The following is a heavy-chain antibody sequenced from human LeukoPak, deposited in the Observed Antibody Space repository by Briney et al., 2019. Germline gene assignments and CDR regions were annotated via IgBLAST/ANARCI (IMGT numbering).Heavy chain of an antibody. CDR1: RFTFSSYW. CDR2: IKQDGSQK. V-gene: IGHV3-7*05. D-gene: IGHD4-17*01. Sequence: PGGSLALSCTASRFTFSSYWMSWVRQAPGKGLEWVATIKQDGSQKEYVESVQGRFTISRDNAKNSIYLHMNRLRAEDTAVYYCARGPTVTNFHDAFDIWGQGTLVTVSS. J-gene: IGHJ3*02. CDR3: ARGPTVTNFHDAFDI.